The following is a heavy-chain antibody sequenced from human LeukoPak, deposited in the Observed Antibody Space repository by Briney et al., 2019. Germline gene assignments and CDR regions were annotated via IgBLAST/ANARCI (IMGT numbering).Heavy chain of an antibody. D-gene: IGHD3-10*01. J-gene: IGHJ4*02. CDR3: ARSGFSYFFDY. CDR1: GFTFSSYV. CDR2: IYSGGST. Sequence: PGGSLRLSCAASGFTFSSYVMSWVRQAPGKGLEWVSVIYSGGSTYYADSVKGRFTISRDNSKNTLYLQMNSLRAEDTAVYYCARSGFSYFFDYWGQGTLVTVSS. V-gene: IGHV3-66*01.